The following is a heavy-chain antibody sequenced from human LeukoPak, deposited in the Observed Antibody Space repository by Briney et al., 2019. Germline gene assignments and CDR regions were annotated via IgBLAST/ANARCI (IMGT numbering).Heavy chain of an antibody. CDR3: ASAPFYGDNVGFYLY. D-gene: IGHD4-17*01. CDR2: IYSGGST. J-gene: IGHJ4*02. Sequence: TGGSLRLSCEASEFTVSSKYMSWVRQAPGKGLEWVSIIYSGGSTYYADSVKGRFTISRDNSKNTLYLQMNSLRAEDTAVYYCASAPFYGDNVGFYLYWGQGTLVTVSS. V-gene: IGHV3-66*01. CDR1: EFTVSSKY.